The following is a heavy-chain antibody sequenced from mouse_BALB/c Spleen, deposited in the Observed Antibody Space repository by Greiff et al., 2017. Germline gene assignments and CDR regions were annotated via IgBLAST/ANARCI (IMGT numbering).Heavy chain of an antibody. Sequence: VQLQESGPGLVQPSQSLSITCTASGFSLTSYGVHWVRQSPGKGLEWLGVLWSGGSTDYYAAFITRLSISKNNSTSKVFFKMNSMQAGDTAIYSGAKKLETGGDAMDYWGQGTSVTVSS. CDR2: LWSGGST. CDR1: GFSLTSYG. CDR3: AKKLETGGDAMDY. V-gene: IGHV2-4-1*01. J-gene: IGHJ4*01.